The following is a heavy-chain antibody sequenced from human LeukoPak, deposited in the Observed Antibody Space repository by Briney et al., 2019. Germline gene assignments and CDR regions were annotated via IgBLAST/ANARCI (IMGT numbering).Heavy chain of an antibody. J-gene: IGHJ4*02. Sequence: ETLSLTCAVYGGSFSGYYWSWIRQAPGKGLEWVSVIYSGGSTYYADSVKGRFTISRDNSKNTLYLQMNSLRAEDTAVYYCASTFYGDSPPYWGQGTLVTVSS. D-gene: IGHD4-17*01. V-gene: IGHV3-66*01. CDR3: ASTFYGDSPPY. CDR2: IYSGGST. CDR1: GGSFSGYY.